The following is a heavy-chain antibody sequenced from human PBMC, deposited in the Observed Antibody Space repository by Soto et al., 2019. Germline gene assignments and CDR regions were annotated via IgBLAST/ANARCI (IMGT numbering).Heavy chain of an antibody. D-gene: IGHD3-10*01. V-gene: IGHV3-30-3*01. J-gene: IGHJ4*02. CDR3: ARERGWGGADVPAY. Sequence: QVQLVESGGGVVQPGRSLRLSCAASGFTFSSYGIHWVRQAPGKGLEWVVVIADVGGAKYTDYVKGRFTISRDTSKDTLDLEKDSLRTEDTAVYYGARERGWGGADVPAYWGQGTLVTVSS. CDR2: IADVGGAK. CDR1: GFTFSSYG.